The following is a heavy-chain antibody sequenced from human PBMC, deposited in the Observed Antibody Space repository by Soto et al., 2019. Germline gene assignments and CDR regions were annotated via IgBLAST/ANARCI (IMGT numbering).Heavy chain of an antibody. D-gene: IGHD6-6*01. CDR1: GGSISSGGYY. V-gene: IGHV4-31*03. Sequence: SETLSLTCTVSGGSISSGGYYWSWIRQHPGKGLEWIGYIYYSGSTYYNPSLKSRVTISVDTSKNQFSLKLSSVTAADTAVYYCARDKIAARRDYYYGMDVWGQGTTVTVSS. J-gene: IGHJ6*02. CDR2: IYYSGST. CDR3: ARDKIAARRDYYYGMDV.